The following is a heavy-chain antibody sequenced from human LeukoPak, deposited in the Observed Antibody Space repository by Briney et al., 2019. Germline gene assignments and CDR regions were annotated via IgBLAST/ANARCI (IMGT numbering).Heavy chain of an antibody. Sequence: GGSLRLSCVASGFTFSSYGMHWVRQAPGKGLEWVAFIRYDGSNKYYADSVKGRFTISRDNSKNTLYLQMNSLRAEDTAVYYCAKGLTGGYSYGYGIDYWGQGTLVTVSS. CDR2: IRYDGSNK. J-gene: IGHJ4*02. V-gene: IGHV3-30*02. CDR3: AKGLTGGYSYGYGIDY. D-gene: IGHD5-18*01. CDR1: GFTFSSYG.